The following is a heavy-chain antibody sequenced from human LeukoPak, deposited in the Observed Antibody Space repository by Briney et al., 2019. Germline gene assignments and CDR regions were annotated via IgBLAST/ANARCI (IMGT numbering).Heavy chain of an antibody. V-gene: IGHV4-39*01. J-gene: IGHJ4*02. CDR2: IYYSGST. D-gene: IGHD2-2*01. Sequence: SETLSLTCTVSGGSISSSSYYWGWIRQPPGKGLEWIGSIYYSGSTYYNPSLKSRVTISVDTSKNQFSLKLSSVTAADTAVYYCASLGPAVRPSFDYWGQGTLVTVSS. CDR3: ASLGPAVRPSFDY. CDR1: GGSISSSSYY.